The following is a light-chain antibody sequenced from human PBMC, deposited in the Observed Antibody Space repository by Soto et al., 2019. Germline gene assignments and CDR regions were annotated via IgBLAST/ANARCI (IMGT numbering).Light chain of an antibody. CDR2: DAS. CDR3: QQYDDPALT. CDR1: QTISSW. J-gene: IGKJ4*01. V-gene: IGKV1-5*01. Sequence: DIQMTQSPSTLSGSVGDRVTITCRASQTISSWLAWYQQRPGRAPKLLIYDASILETGVPSRFSGSGTGTEFTFTIDSLQPEDIATYYCQQYDDPALTFGGGTKV.